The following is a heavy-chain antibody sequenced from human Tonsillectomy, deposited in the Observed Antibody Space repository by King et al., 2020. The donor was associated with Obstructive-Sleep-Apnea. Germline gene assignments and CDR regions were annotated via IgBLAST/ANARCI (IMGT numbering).Heavy chain of an antibody. CDR3: FRDVRDVVPRRTRYFYYGMDV. Sequence: VQLVESGGGLVQPGRSLRLSCTTSGFTFADYAMSWFRQAPGKGLEWVGFIRSEVYSGTTQYAASVKGIFTISRDDSKSIVYLQMNSLKIEDTAKYYWFRDVRDVVPRRTRYFYYGMDVWGQGPTVIVSS. CDR2: IRSEVYSGTT. D-gene: IGHD2-21*01. J-gene: IGHJ6*02. V-gene: IGHV3-49*03. CDR1: GFTFADYA.